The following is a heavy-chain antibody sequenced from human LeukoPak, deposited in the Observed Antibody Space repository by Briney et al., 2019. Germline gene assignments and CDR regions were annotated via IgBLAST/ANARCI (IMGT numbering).Heavy chain of an antibody. CDR2: IYYSGST. Sequence: SETLSLTCTVSGGSISSYYWSWIRQPPGKGLEWIGYIYYSGSTNYNPSLKSRVTISVDTSKNQFSLKMSSVTAADTAVYYCARHQFDSSGSHHDAFDIWGQGTMVTVSS. J-gene: IGHJ3*02. D-gene: IGHD3-22*01. CDR3: ARHQFDSSGSHHDAFDI. V-gene: IGHV4-59*01. CDR1: GGSISSYY.